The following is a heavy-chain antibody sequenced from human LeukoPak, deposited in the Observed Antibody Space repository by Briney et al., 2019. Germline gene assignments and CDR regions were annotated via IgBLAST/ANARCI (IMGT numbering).Heavy chain of an antibody. J-gene: IGHJ4*02. CDR2: ISIYSGNT. Sequence: ASVKVSCKASGYTFTNFGIAWLRQAPGQGLELMGGISIYSGNTNNMQNFQGRVTMTTDTSTSTAYMELRSLRFDDTAVYYCARFGGDLETGYFVYWGQGTLVTVSS. CDR1: GYTFTNFG. V-gene: IGHV1-18*01. D-gene: IGHD2-21*02. CDR3: ARFGGDLETGYFVY.